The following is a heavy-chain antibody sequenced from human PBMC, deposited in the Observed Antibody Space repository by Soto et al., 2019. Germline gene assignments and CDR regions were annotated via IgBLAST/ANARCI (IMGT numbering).Heavy chain of an antibody. D-gene: IGHD3-3*01. CDR1: GFTFSDYY. Sequence: PGGSLRLSCAASGFTFSDYYMSWIRQAPGKGLEWVSYISSSSSYTNYADSVKGRFTISRDNAKNSLYLQMNSLRAEDTAVYYCARVSGEIFGVVNTGMDVWGQGTTVTVSS. J-gene: IGHJ6*02. V-gene: IGHV3-11*06. CDR3: ARVSGEIFGVVNTGMDV. CDR2: ISSSSSYT.